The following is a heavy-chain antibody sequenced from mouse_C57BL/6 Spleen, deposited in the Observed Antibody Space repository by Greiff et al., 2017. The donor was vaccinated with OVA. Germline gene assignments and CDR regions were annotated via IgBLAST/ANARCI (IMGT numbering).Heavy chain of an antibody. CDR2: IWSGGST. V-gene: IGHV2-2*01. CDR1: GFSLTSYG. Sequence: VKLVESGPGLVQPSQSLSITCTVSGFSLTSYGVHWVRQSPGKGLEWLGVIWSGGSTDDNAAFIYRLSISKDNSKGQFFFKIISLQADDTAIYYCAREDGNSYWYFDVWGTGTTVTVSS. D-gene: IGHD2-1*01. J-gene: IGHJ1*03. CDR3: AREDGNSYWYFDV.